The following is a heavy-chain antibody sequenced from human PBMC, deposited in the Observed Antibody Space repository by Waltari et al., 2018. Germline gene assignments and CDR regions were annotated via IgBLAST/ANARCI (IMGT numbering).Heavy chain of an antibody. J-gene: IGHJ3*02. V-gene: IGHV5-51*01. CDR2: IFPGNSDT. CDR3: ARPVKGCSGGSCLAFDI. Sequence: VQLVQSGAEVKKPGASVKISCKGSGYSFTSYWIGWVRQMPGKGLEWMGMIFPGNSDTRYSPSSQGQVTISADKSISTAYLKWSSLKASDTAMYYCARPVKGCSGGSCLAFDIWGQGTMVTVSS. D-gene: IGHD2-15*01. CDR1: GYSFTSYW.